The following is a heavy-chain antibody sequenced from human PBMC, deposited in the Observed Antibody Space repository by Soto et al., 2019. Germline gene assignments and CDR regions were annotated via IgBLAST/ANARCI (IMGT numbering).Heavy chain of an antibody. J-gene: IGHJ6*02. V-gene: IGHV4-4*02. Sequence: QVQLQESGPGLVKPSGTLSLTCAVSGGSISSSNWWSWVRQPPGKGLEWIGEIYHSGSTNYNPSRKRRDTISVDKSKTQFSLKLSSATAADTAVYYCASVRGGYYYAMDVWGQGTTVTVSS. CDR1: GGSISSSNW. D-gene: IGHD3-10*02. CDR3: ASVRGGYYYAMDV. CDR2: IYHSGST.